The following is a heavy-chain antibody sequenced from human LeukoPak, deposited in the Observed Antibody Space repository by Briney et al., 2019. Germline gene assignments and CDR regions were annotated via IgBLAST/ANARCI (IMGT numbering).Heavy chain of an antibody. D-gene: IGHD6-13*01. CDR1: GFPFSHYA. Sequence: GGSLRLSCVASGFPFSHYAMHWVRQAPGKGLEWVAIISYDGSNKYYADSVKGRFTMSRDNSKNTLSLQMNSLRGEDTAVYYCARVLSSSSWHNFDYWGQGTLVIVSS. V-gene: IGHV3-30-3*01. J-gene: IGHJ4*02. CDR3: ARVLSSSSWHNFDY. CDR2: ISYDGSNK.